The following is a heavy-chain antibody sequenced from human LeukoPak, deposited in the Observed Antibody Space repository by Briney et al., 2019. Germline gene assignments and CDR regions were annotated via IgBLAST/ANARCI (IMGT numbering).Heavy chain of an antibody. CDR3: ARGTERVAGTLY. CDR1: GYTFTGYY. Sequence: ASVEVSCKASGYTFTGYYMHWVRQAPGQGLEWMGWINPNSGGTNYAQKFQGRVTMTRDTSISTAYMELSRLRSDDTAVYYCARGTERVAGTLYWGQGTLVTVSS. CDR2: INPNSGGT. D-gene: IGHD6-19*01. V-gene: IGHV1-2*02. J-gene: IGHJ4*02.